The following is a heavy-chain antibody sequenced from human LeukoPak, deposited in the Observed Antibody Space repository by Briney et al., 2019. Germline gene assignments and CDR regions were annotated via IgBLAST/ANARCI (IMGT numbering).Heavy chain of an antibody. D-gene: IGHD3-16*01. CDR2: FDPADGET. V-gene: IGHV1-24*01. CDR3: ATGGVARLGEQTQDY. Sequence: GASVKVSCKVSGYTLTDLSMHWVRQAPGKGLEWMGNFDPADGETIYAQKFQGRVTMTEDTSTDTAYMELSSLTSEDTAVYYCATGGVARLGEQTQDYWGQGTLVTVSS. CDR1: GYTLTDLS. J-gene: IGHJ4*02.